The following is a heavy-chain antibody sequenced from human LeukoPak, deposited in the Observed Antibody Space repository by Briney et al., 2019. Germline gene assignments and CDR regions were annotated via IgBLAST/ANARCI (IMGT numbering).Heavy chain of an antibody. V-gene: IGHV3-74*01. CDR1: GFTFNSYW. CDR2: INSDGSTT. D-gene: IGHD3-22*01. CDR3: ARGTRYYYESSGGDVVFDI. J-gene: IGHJ3*02. Sequence: GGSLRLSCAASGFTFNSYWMHWVRQAPGKGLVWVSRINSDGSTTHYADSVKGRFTISRDNAKNTLFLHMNSLRAEDTAVYYCARGTRYYYESSGGDVVFDIWGQGTMVTVSS.